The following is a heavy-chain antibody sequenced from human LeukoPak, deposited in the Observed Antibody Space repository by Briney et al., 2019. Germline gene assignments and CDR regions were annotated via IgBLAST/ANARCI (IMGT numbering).Heavy chain of an antibody. CDR1: GFTFSSYW. D-gene: IGHD5-18*01. J-gene: IGHJ6*04. CDR2: INSDGSST. V-gene: IGHV3-74*01. Sequence: GGSLRLSCAASGFTFSSYWMHWVRQAPGKGLVWVSRINSDGSSTSYADSVKGRFTISRDNAKNTLYLQMNSLRAEDTAVYYCASIQLWSLYGMDVWGKGTTVTVSS. CDR3: ASIQLWSLYGMDV.